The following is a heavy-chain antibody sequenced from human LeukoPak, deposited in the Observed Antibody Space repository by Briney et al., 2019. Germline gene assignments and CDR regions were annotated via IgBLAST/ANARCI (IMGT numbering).Heavy chain of an antibody. Sequence: ASVKVSCKASGYTFTSYGISWVRQAPGQGLEWMGWISAYNGNTNYAQKLQGRVTMTTDTSTSTAYMELGSLRSDDTAVYYCARDRRLYSSSPTPYDYWGQGTLVTVSS. J-gene: IGHJ4*02. V-gene: IGHV1-18*01. D-gene: IGHD6-6*01. CDR3: ARDRRLYSSSPTPYDY. CDR1: GYTFTSYG. CDR2: ISAYNGNT.